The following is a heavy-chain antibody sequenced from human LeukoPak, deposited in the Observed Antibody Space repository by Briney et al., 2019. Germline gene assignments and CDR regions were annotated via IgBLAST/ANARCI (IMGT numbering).Heavy chain of an antibody. D-gene: IGHD3-10*01. CDR2: IYSGGST. V-gene: IGHV3-66*01. CDR1: GFTVSSNY. Sequence: GGSLRLSCAASGFTVSSNYMSWVRHAPGKGLEWVSVIYSGGSTYYADSVKGRFTISRDNSKNTLYLQMNSLRAEDTAVYYCARDLRLLWFGELLYYGMDVWGQGTTVTVSS. CDR3: ARDLRLLWFGELLYYGMDV. J-gene: IGHJ6*02.